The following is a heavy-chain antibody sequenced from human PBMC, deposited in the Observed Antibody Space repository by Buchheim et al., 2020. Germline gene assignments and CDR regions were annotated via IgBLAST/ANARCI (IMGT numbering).Heavy chain of an antibody. CDR1: GFTFSSYG. CDR2: ISYDRSNN. V-gene: IGHV3-30*18. J-gene: IGHJ4*02. D-gene: IGHD4-23*01. CDR3: AKEGSTVVTPLSLYYFDY. Sequence: QVQLVESGGGVVQPGRSLRLSCAASGFTFSSYGMHWVRQAPGKGLGWVAVISYDRSNNYYADSVKGRFTISRDNSKNTLYLQMNSLRAEDTAVYYCAKEGSTVVTPLSLYYFDYWGQGTL.